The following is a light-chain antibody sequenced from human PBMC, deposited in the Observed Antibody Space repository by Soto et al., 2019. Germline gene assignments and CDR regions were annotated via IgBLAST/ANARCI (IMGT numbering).Light chain of an antibody. CDR2: SNN. CDR1: ISNIGSNT. CDR3: VAWDDSLNGYV. V-gene: IGLV1-44*01. J-gene: IGLJ1*01. Sequence: QSVLTEPPSSSGTPGQRVTISCSGSISNIGSNTVNWYQQLPGTAPKLLIYSNNQRPSGVPDRFSGSKSGTSASLAISGLQSEDEADYYCVAWDDSLNGYVFGTGTKVTV.